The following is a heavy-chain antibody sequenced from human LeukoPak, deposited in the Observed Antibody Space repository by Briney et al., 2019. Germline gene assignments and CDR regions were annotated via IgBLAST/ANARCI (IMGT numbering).Heavy chain of an antibody. V-gene: IGHV3-21*01. CDR3: ARIVTIFGVVRDYYYYMDV. CDR1: GFTFSSYS. J-gene: IGHJ6*03. CDR2: ISSSSSYI. D-gene: IGHD3-3*01. Sequence: PGGSLRLSCAASGFTFSSYSMNWVRQAPGKGLEWVSSISSSSSYIYYADSVKGRFTISRDNAKNSLYLQMNSLRAEDTAVYYCARIVTIFGVVRDYYYYMDVWGKGTTVTVSS.